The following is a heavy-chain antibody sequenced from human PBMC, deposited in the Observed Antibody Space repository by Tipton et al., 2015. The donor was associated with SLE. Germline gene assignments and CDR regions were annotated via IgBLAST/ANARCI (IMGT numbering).Heavy chain of an antibody. J-gene: IGHJ2*01. CDR1: GGSMSTYY. V-gene: IGHV4-59*01. CDR2: IYYSGGT. CDR3: ARYSLTNGHRDL. D-gene: IGHD2-15*01. Sequence: TLSLTCTVSGGSMSTYYWSWIRLPPGKGLEWIGYIYYSGGTSYNPSLNSPVTISVDTSRNQFSLKLTSVTAADTAVYYCARYSLTNGHRDLWGRGTLVTVPS.